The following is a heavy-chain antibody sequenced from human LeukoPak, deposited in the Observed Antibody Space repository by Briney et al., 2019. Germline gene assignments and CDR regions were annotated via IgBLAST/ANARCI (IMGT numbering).Heavy chain of an antibody. CDR3: ARERDTREDYDILTGYDP. CDR2: INPNSGGT. V-gene: IGHV1-2*06. Sequence: ASVKVSCKASGYTFTGYYMHWVRQAPGQGLEWMGRINPNSGGTNYAQKLQGRVTMTRDTSISTAYMELSRLRSDDTAVYYCARERDTREDYDILTGYDPWGQGTLVTVSS. CDR1: GYTFTGYY. J-gene: IGHJ5*02. D-gene: IGHD3-9*01.